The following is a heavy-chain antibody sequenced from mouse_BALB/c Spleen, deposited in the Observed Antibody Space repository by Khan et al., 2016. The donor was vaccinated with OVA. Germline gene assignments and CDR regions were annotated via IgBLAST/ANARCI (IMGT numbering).Heavy chain of an antibody. D-gene: IGHD1-1*01. CDR3: ARPYYFGTSYATMDD. J-gene: IGHJ4*01. CDR2: IYPGNGNT. Sequence: VQLQESGAELVRPGTSVKMSCKAAGYTFTNYWIGWINQRPRHGLEWIGDIYPGNGNTNYNEKFKGKATLTADTSSSTAYLQLSSLTSEDSAIYYGARPYYFGTSYATMDDWGQGTSVTVSS. V-gene: IGHV1-63*02. CDR1: GYTFTNYW.